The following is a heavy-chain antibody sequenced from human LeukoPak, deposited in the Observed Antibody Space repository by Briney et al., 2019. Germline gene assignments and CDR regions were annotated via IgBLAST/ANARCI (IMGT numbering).Heavy chain of an antibody. D-gene: IGHD3-9*01. Sequence: SETLSLTCTVSGGSISSYYWSWIRQPPGKGLEWIGYIHYSGSTNYNPSLKSRVTISVDTSKNQFSLKLSSVTAADTAVYYCARGIDGDILTGYIDYYYYYMDVWGKGTTVTISS. CDR1: GGSISSYY. V-gene: IGHV4-59*08. J-gene: IGHJ6*03. CDR2: IHYSGST. CDR3: ARGIDGDILTGYIDYYYYYMDV.